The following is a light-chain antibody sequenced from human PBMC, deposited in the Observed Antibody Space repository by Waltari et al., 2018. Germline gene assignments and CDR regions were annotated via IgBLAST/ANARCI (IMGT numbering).Light chain of an antibody. CDR2: WAS. CDR3: QQYCTTPT. V-gene: IGKV4-1*01. CDR1: QSVLYRSNNKEY. J-gene: IGKJ1*01. Sequence: DIVMTQFPDSLAVSLGERATINCKSSQSVLYRSNNKEYLAWYKQKPGQPAKLLIYWASTRESGVPDRFSGSGSGTDFTLTISSLQAEDVAVYYCQQYCTTPTFGQGTKVEIK.